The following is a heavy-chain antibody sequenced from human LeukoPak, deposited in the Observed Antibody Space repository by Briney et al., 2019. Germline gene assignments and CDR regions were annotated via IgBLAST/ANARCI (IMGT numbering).Heavy chain of an antibody. D-gene: IGHD3-10*01. V-gene: IGHV4-39*07. CDR3: ARARRSVGLGY. CDR2: IYYSGST. Sequence: SETLSLTCTVSGGSISSSSYYWGWIRQPPGKGLEWIGSIYYSGSTYYNPSLKSRVTISVDTSKNQFSLKLSSVTAADTAVYYCARARRSVGLGYWGQGTLVTVSS. CDR1: GGSISSSSYY. J-gene: IGHJ4*02.